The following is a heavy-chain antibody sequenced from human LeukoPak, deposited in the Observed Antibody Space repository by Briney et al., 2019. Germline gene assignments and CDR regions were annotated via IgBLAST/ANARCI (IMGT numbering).Heavy chain of an antibody. V-gene: IGHV1-8*01. Sequence: GASVKVSCKASGYTFTSFDINWVRQATGQGLEWMGWMNPNSGNTGYAQKVQGRVTMTRNTSISTAYMELSSLRSEDTAVYYCAGFQTRDGYTQYYFDYWGQGTLVTVSS. CDR2: MNPNSGNT. CDR1: GYTFTSFD. CDR3: AGFQTRDGYTQYYFDY. J-gene: IGHJ4*02. D-gene: IGHD5-24*01.